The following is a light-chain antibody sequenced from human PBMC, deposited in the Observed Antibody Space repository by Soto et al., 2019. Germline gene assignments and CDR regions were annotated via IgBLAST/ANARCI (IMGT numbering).Light chain of an antibody. CDR2: RND. V-gene: IGLV1-47*01. J-gene: IGLJ2*01. CDR1: SSNIGSNF. Sequence: QAVVTQPPSVSGTPGQRVTISCSGSSSNIGSNFVYWYQQFPGTAPKLLIYRNDQRPSGVPDRFSGSKSGTSASLAISGLRSEDEADYFCAAWDDSLSAPVFGGGTKLTVL. CDR3: AAWDDSLSAPV.